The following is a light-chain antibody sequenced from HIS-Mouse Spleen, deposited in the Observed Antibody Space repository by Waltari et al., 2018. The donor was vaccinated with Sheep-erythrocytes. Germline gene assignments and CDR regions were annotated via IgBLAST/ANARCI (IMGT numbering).Light chain of an antibody. Sequence: QSALTQPASVSGSPGQSITIPCTGTSSDGGSYNLVSWYQQHPGKAPKLMIYEGSKRPSGVSNRFSGSKSGNTASLTISGLQAEDEADYYCCSYAGSSTFHVVFGGGTKLTVL. V-gene: IGLV2-23*03. CDR3: CSYAGSSTFHVV. CDR1: SSDGGSYNL. J-gene: IGLJ2*01. CDR2: EGS.